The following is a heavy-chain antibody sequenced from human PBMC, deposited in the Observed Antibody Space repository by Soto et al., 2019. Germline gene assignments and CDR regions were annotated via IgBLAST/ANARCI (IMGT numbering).Heavy chain of an antibody. CDR3: ARGEYFFDI. CDR2: ISTYNVNR. V-gene: IGHV1-18*01. CDR1: GYSFTSYG. Sequence: VQLVQSGAEVKKPGASVKVSCKASGYSFTSYGISWVRQAPGQGLEWMAWISTYNVNRNYGQKFQGRVTITIDTSTSTGYMELRSLRSDDTAVYYCARGEYFFDIWGQGTMVTVSS. J-gene: IGHJ3*02.